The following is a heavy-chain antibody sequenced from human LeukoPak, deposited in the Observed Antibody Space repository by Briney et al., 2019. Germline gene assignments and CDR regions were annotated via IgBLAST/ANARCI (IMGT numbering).Heavy chain of an antibody. V-gene: IGHV3-23*01. CDR3: ARLTPAGSDY. CDR1: GFTFSTYA. J-gene: IGHJ4*02. Sequence: PGGSLRLSCAASGFTFSTYAMTWVRQAPGKGLEWVSSITTDGSHTYYADSVKGRFTISRDNSKNTLYLQMISLRAEDTAIYYCARLTPAGSDYWGQGTPVTVSS. CDR2: ITTDGSHT. D-gene: IGHD2-2*01.